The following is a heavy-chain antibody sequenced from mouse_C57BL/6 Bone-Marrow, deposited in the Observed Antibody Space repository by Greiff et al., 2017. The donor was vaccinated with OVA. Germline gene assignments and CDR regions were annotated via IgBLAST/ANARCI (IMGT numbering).Heavy chain of an antibody. J-gene: IGHJ4*01. D-gene: IGHD1-1*01. CDR1: GYTFTSYG. Sequence: VKVVESGAELARPGASVKLSCKASGYTFTSYGISWVKQRTGQGLEWIGEIYPRSGNTYYNEKFKGKATLTADKSSSTAYMELRSLTSEDSAVYFCAFYYGSSYYAMDYWGQGTSVTVSS. CDR3: AFYYGSSYYAMDY. CDR2: IYPRSGNT. V-gene: IGHV1-81*01.